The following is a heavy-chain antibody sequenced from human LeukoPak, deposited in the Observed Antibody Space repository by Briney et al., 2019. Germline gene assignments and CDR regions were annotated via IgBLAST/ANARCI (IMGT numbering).Heavy chain of an antibody. V-gene: IGHV4-59*01. Sequence: SETLSLTCTVSGGSISSYYWSWIRQPPGKGLEWIGYIYYSGSTHYNPSLKSRVTISVDTSKSQFSLKLSSVTAADTAVYYCARPNSYYVGNNAFDIWGQGTMVTVSS. CDR2: IYYSGST. CDR1: GGSISSYY. J-gene: IGHJ3*02. CDR3: ARPNSYYVGNNAFDI. D-gene: IGHD4-11*01.